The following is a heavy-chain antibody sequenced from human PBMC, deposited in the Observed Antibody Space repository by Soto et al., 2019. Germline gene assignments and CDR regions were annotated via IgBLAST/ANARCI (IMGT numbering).Heavy chain of an antibody. D-gene: IGHD2-15*01. Sequence: VSVKVSCKAPGYTFTGYYMHWERQAPGQGLEWMGWINPNSGGTNYAQKFQGRVTMTRDTSISTAYMELSRLKSDDTAVYYCARTKDGLHAFDIWGQGTMVTVSS. J-gene: IGHJ3*02. V-gene: IGHV1-2*02. CDR3: ARTKDGLHAFDI. CDR1: GYTFTGYY. CDR2: INPNSGGT.